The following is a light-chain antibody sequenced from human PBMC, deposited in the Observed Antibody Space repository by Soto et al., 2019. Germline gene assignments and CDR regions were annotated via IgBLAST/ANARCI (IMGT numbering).Light chain of an antibody. J-gene: IGKJ3*01. Sequence: DIPMTQSPSSLSASVGDRVTITCRASQGISNYLAWYQQKPGKVPKLLIYAASTLQSGVPSRFSGSGSGTEFTLTISSLQPDDFATYYCQHYNSFSSFGPGTTVDIK. CDR3: QHYNSFSS. CDR1: QGISNY. V-gene: IGKV1-27*01. CDR2: AAS.